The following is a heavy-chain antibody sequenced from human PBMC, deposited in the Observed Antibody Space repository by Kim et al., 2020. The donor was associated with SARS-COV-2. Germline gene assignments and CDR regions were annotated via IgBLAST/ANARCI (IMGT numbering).Heavy chain of an antibody. Sequence: PSLKSRVTISVDTSKNQFYLKLSSVTAADTAVYYCARGIDCSSTSCAFAYWGQGTLVTVSS. J-gene: IGHJ4*02. D-gene: IGHD2-2*01. CDR3: ARGIDCSSTSCAFAY. V-gene: IGHV4-34*01.